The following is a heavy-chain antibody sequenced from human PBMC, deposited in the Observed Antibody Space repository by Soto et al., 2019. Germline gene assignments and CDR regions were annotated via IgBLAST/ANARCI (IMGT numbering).Heavy chain of an antibody. Sequence: QAQLVQSGAEVKKPGASVKVSCKASGYTFTSYDINWVRQATGQGLEWMGWMNPKSGNTGYAPKFQGRVTMTRNTSITTANMELSSLRSEDTAVYYCARGGLRSLSAVDYNGMDVWGQGTTVTVSS. CDR2: MNPKSGNT. D-gene: IGHD3-3*01. CDR3: ARGGLRSLSAVDYNGMDV. CDR1: GYTFTSYD. J-gene: IGHJ6*02. V-gene: IGHV1-8*01.